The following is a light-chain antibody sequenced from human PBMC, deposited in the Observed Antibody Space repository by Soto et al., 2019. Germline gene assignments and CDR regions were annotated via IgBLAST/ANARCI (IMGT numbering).Light chain of an antibody. CDR2: GAS. CDR3: QQYNNWPRT. Sequence: EIVLTQSPATLSLSPGERGTLSCRASQSVSSYLAWYQQKPGQAPRLLVYGASTRPTGIPTRFSGSGSGTEFTLTISSLQSEDFAVYYCQQYNNWPRTFGQGTKVDIK. V-gene: IGKV3-15*01. CDR1: QSVSSY. J-gene: IGKJ1*01.